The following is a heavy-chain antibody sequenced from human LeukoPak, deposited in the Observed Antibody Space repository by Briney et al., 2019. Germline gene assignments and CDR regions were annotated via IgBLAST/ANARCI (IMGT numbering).Heavy chain of an antibody. D-gene: IGHD1-1*01. CDR1: GGSISSYY. CDR3: ASYKRNAFDI. CDR2: IYYSGST. Sequence: PSETLSLTCAVSGGSISSYYWSWIRQPPGKGLEWIGYIYYSGSTNYNPSLKSRVTISVDTSKNQFSLKLSSVTAADTAVYYCASYKRNAFDIWGQGTMVTVSS. J-gene: IGHJ3*02. V-gene: IGHV4-59*01.